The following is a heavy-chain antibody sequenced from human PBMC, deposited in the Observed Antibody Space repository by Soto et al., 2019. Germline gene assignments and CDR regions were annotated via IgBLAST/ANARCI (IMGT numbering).Heavy chain of an antibody. CDR2: IYYSGST. V-gene: IGHV4-39*01. CDR1: GGSISSSSYY. CDR3: ARQTGSWFGSFDY. Sequence: PSETLSLTCTVSGGSISSSSYYWGWIRQPPGKGLEWIGSIYYSGSTYYNPSLKSRVTISVDTSKNQFSLKLSSVTAADTAVYYCARQTGSWFGSFDYWGQGTLVTVSS. J-gene: IGHJ4*02. D-gene: IGHD3-10*01.